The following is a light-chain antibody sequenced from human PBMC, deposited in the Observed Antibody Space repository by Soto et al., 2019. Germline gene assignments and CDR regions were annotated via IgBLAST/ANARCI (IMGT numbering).Light chain of an antibody. Sequence: QSVLAQPASVSGSPGQSITISCTGTTSDVGSYNLVSWYQQHPGKAPKLMIYEGTKWPSGVSNRFSGSKSGNTASLTISGLQAEDEADYYCCSYAGSRTWIFGGGTQLTVL. CDR2: EGT. V-gene: IGLV2-23*01. J-gene: IGLJ2*01. CDR1: TSDVGSYNL. CDR3: CSYAGSRTWI.